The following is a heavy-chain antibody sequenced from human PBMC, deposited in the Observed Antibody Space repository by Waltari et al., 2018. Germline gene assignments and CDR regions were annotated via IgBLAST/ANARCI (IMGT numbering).Heavy chain of an antibody. CDR1: GLSFTNNF. V-gene: IGHV1-46*01. D-gene: IGHD1-1*01. J-gene: IGHJ3*02. Sequence: QVQLVQSGAEVKMPGASGKVSCKASGLSFTNNFFPWVRQAPGQGLEWMGIINPSGGSTSYAQKFRGRVTMTRDTSTNTLYMELSSLKSKDTAVYYCARDGDDHAFDIWGQGTMVTVSS. CDR2: INPSGGST. CDR3: ARDGDDHAFDI.